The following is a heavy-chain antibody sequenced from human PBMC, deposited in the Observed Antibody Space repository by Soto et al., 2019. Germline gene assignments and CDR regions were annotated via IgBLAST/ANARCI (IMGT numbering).Heavy chain of an antibody. CDR3: ARESVSGGTPSWFDP. CDR2: IYYSGST. Sequence: SETLSLTCTVSGGSISSGGYYWSWIRQHPGKGLEWIGYIYYSGSTYYNTSLKSRVTISVDTSKNQFSLKLSSVTAADKAVYYCARESVSGGTPSWFDPWGQGTLVTVSS. V-gene: IGHV4-31*03. D-gene: IGHD2-15*01. J-gene: IGHJ5*02. CDR1: GGSISSGGYY.